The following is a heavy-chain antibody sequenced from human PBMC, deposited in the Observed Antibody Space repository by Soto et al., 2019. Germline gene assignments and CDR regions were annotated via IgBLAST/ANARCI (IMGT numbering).Heavy chain of an antibody. CDR1: GFTFSSYA. D-gene: IGHD3-10*01. CDR2: ISGSGGST. Sequence: EVQLLESGGGLVQPGGSLRLSCAASGFTFSSYAMSWVRQAPGKGLEWVSAISGSGGSTYYADSVKGRFTISRDNSKNTLDLQMNSLRAEDTAVYDCEKLVRGSAEVYGMDVWGQGTTVTVSS. CDR3: EKLVRGSAEVYGMDV. V-gene: IGHV3-23*01. J-gene: IGHJ6*02.